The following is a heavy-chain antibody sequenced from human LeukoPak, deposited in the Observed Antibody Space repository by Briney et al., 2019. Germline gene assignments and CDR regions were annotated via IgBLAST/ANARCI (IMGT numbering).Heavy chain of an antibody. D-gene: IGHD1-26*01. V-gene: IGHV4-4*07. Sequence: SETLSLTCTVSGGSLSPYRWSWIRQPAGKGLVWIGRIYTSGRTDYNPSLKSRVTMSVEMSNNQFSLKLNSVTAADTAVYYCGRGIVGATAFDYWSQGTLVTVSS. CDR3: GRGIVGATAFDY. CDR2: IYTSGRT. J-gene: IGHJ4*02. CDR1: GGSLSPYR.